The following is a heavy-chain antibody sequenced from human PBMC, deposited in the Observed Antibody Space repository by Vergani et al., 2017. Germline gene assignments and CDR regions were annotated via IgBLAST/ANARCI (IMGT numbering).Heavy chain of an antibody. CDR1: GGSFSGYY. D-gene: IGHD6-13*01. CDR3: AREYSSSWPGFGYYYYYGMDV. Sequence: QVQLQQWGAGLLKPSETLSLTCAVYGGSFSGYYWSWIRQPPGKGLEWIGEINHSGSTNYNPSLKSRVTISVDTSKNQFSLKLSSVTAADTAVYYCAREYSSSWPGFGYYYYYGMDVWGQGTTVTVSS. CDR2: INHSGST. J-gene: IGHJ6*02. V-gene: IGHV4-34*01.